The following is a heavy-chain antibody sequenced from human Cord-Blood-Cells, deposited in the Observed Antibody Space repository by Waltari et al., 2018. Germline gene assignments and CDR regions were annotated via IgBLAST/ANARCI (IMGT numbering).Heavy chain of an antibody. V-gene: IGHV1-69*08. CDR1: GGTFSRYT. J-gene: IGHJ4*02. D-gene: IGHD5-12*01. CDR2: NIPNLVIA. Sequence: QVQLVQSGAEVKKPGSSVKVSCKASGGTFSRYTISWVRQDPGQGLEWMGRNIPNLVIANNAQKFQGRVTITADKSTSTAYMELSSLRTEDTAVYYCAIESLVATYYFDYWGQGTLVTVSS. CDR3: AIESLVATYYFDY.